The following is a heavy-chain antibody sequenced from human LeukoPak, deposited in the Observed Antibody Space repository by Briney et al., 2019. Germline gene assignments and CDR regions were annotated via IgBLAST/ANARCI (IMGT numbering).Heavy chain of an antibody. CDR3: ARANPVRYSSGLGFDP. CDR1: GGTFSSYA. J-gene: IGHJ5*02. V-gene: IGHV1-8*02. CDR2: MNPNSGNT. Sequence: ASVKVSCKASGGTFSSYAINWVRQATGQGLEWMGWMNPNSGNTGYAQKFQGRVTMTRNTSISTAYMELSSLRSEDTAVYYCARANPVRYSSGLGFDPWGQGTLVTVSS. D-gene: IGHD6-19*01.